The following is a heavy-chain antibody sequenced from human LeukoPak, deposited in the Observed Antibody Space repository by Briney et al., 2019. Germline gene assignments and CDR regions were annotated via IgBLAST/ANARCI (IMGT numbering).Heavy chain of an antibody. Sequence: GASVKVSCKASGYTFTSYGISWVRQAPGQGLEWIGWISAYNGNKNYAQKLQSRATMTTDTSTSTAYMELRSLRSDDTAVYHCARDSSGYSGYWGQGTLVTVSS. V-gene: IGHV1-18*01. J-gene: IGHJ4*02. D-gene: IGHD3-22*01. CDR1: GYTFTSYG. CDR2: ISAYNGNK. CDR3: ARDSSGYSGY.